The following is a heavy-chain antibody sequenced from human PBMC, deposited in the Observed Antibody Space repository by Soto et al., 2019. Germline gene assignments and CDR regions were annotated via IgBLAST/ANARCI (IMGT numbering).Heavy chain of an antibody. CDR3: ARDRIPVAGPFDY. CDR1: GGTFSSYT. J-gene: IGHJ4*02. Sequence: QVQLVQSGAEVKKPGSSVKVSCKASGGTFSSYTISWVRQAPGQGLEWMGRIIPILGIANYAQKFQGRVMITADNTTSTAYMELSSLSSEDTAVYYCARDRIPVAGPFDYWGKGTLVTVSS. V-gene: IGHV1-69*08. D-gene: IGHD6-19*01. CDR2: IIPILGIA.